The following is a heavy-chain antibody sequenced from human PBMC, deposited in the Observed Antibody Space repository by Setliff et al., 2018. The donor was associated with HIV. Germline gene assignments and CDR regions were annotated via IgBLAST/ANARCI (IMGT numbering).Heavy chain of an antibody. CDR1: GGSISSSSYY. V-gene: IGHV4-61*05. CDR2: IYTRGST. D-gene: IGHD3-10*01. CDR3: ARHGLLWFGAGYHRFDP. Sequence: PSETLSLTCTVSGGSISSSSYYWGWIRQPPGKGPEWIGHIYTRGSTNYNPSLKSRVTISVDTSKNQFSLKLSSVTAADTAVYYCARHGLLWFGAGYHRFDPWGQGTLVTVSS. J-gene: IGHJ5*02.